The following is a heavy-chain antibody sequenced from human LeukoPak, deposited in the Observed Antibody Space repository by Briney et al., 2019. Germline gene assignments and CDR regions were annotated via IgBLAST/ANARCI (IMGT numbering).Heavy chain of an antibody. D-gene: IGHD1/OR15-1a*01. V-gene: IGHV4-38-2*02. Sequence: KPSETLSLTCTVSGYSISSGYYWGWIRQPPGKGLEWIGSIYHSGSTYYNPSLKSRVTISVDTSKNQFSLKLSSVTAADTAMYYCARAGDMSGITRFYFYYYYMDVWGKGTTVTVSS. CDR3: ARAGDMSGITRFYFYYYYMDV. J-gene: IGHJ6*03. CDR2: IYHSGST. CDR1: GYSISSGYY.